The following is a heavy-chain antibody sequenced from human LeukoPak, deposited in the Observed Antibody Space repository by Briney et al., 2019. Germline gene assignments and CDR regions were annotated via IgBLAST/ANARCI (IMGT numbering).Heavy chain of an antibody. CDR3: ARAVVPARTNWFDP. CDR2: IYYRGST. V-gene: IGHV4-59*01. CDR1: GGSISSYY. Sequence: SETLSLTCTVSGGSISSYYWSWVRQPPGKVLEWIGYIYYRGSTNYNPSLKSRVTISVDTPKNQFSLKLSSVTAADTAVYYCARAVVPARTNWFDPWGQGTLVTVSS. J-gene: IGHJ5*02. D-gene: IGHD2-2*01.